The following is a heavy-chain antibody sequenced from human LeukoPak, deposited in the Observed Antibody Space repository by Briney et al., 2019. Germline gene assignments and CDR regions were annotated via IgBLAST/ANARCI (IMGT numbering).Heavy chain of an antibody. CDR1: GFTFSSYA. V-gene: IGHV3-30*01. CDR3: ARDRQHYDFWSGYSDY. Sequence: GGSLRLSCAASGFTFSSYAMHWVRQAPGKGLEWVAVISYDGSNKYYADSVKGRFTISRDNSKKTLYLQMNSLRAEDTAVYYCARDRQHYDFWSGYSDYWGQGTLVTVSS. D-gene: IGHD3-3*01. CDR2: ISYDGSNK. J-gene: IGHJ4*02.